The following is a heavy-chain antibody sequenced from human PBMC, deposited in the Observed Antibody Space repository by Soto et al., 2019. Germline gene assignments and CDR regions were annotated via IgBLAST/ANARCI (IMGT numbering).Heavy chain of an antibody. J-gene: IGHJ5*02. V-gene: IGHV4-59*01. Sequence: QVQLQESGPGLVKPSETLSLTCTVSGGSISSYYWSWIRQPPGKGLEWMGYIYHSGSTNYNPSLKSRVTISVDTSKNQFSLKLSSVTAADTAVYYCTRDLFPEPAAPRGRFDPWGQGTLVTVSS. CDR1: GGSISSYY. CDR3: TRDLFPEPAAPRGRFDP. D-gene: IGHD2-2*01. CDR2: IYHSGST.